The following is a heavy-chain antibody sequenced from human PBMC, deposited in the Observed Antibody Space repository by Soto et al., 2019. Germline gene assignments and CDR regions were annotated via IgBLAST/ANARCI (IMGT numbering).Heavy chain of an antibody. J-gene: IGHJ5*02. Sequence: PSETLSLTCTVSGASIRSTDYSWSWIRQPPGKALQWIGFIYQSGVTSYNPSLASRVSISLDRSNNQCSLKLKSVTAADTAVYFCAGMPYTSGLRFDPWGPGTLVTVSS. CDR2: IYQSGVT. CDR1: GASIRSTDYS. CDR3: AGMPYTSGLRFDP. D-gene: IGHD6-19*01. V-gene: IGHV4-30-2*01.